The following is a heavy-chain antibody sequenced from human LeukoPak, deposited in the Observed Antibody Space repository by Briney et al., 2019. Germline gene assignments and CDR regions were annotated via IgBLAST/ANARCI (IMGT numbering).Heavy chain of an antibody. D-gene: IGHD2-8*01. CDR3: AKTLQYCTNGVCYPDWFDP. CDR2: ISGSGGST. CDR1: GFTFSSYA. Sequence: GGSLRLYCAASGFTFSSYAMSWVRQAPGKGLEWVSAISGSGGSTYYAVSVRGRFTISRDNSKNTLYLPMNSLRAEDTAVYYCAKTLQYCTNGVCYPDWFDPWGQGTLVTVSS. V-gene: IGHV3-23*01. J-gene: IGHJ5*02.